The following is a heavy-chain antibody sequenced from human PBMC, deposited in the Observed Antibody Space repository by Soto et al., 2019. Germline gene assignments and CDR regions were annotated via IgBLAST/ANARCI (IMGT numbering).Heavy chain of an antibody. D-gene: IGHD3-22*01. CDR1: GFTFSSYA. Sequence: DVQLLESGGGLVQPGGSLRLSCAASGFTFSSYAMSWVRQAPGKGLEWLSTISGSGTGTYYADSVKGRFTISRDNSKNTVYLQMSSLRAEDTAIYYCANATPESSSNAIWTAFFPAFDYWGQGTLVSVSS. CDR2: ISGSGTGT. J-gene: IGHJ4*02. CDR3: ANATPESSSNAIWTAFFPAFDY. V-gene: IGHV3-23*01.